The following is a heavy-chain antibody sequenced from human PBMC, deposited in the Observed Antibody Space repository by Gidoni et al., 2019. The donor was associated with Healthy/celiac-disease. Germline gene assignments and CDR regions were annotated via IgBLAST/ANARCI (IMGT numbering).Heavy chain of an antibody. J-gene: IGHJ6*02. Sequence: QVQLQESGPGLVKPSETLSLTCTVSGGSISSYYWSWIRQPPGKGLEWIGYIYYSGSTNYNPSLKSRVTISVDTSKNQFSLKLSSVTAADTAVYYCARDPAGTILTGMGAMDVWGQGTTVTVSS. CDR3: ARDPAGTILTGMGAMDV. CDR2: IYYSGST. CDR1: GGSISSYY. D-gene: IGHD3-9*01. V-gene: IGHV4-59*01.